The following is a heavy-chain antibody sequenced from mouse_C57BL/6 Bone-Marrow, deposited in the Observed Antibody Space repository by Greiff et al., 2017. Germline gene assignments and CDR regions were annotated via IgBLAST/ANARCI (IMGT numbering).Heavy chain of an antibody. J-gene: IGHJ2*01. Sequence: QVQLKQSGAELVRPGASETLSCKSSGYTFPDYEMHWVKQTPVHGLEWIGAIDPETGGTAYNQKFRGKAIRTADKSARTVYMELRSPASEDSAVYYCTAGGYWGQGTTLTVSS. D-gene: IGHD1-1*02. CDR2: IDPETGGT. V-gene: IGHV1-15*01. CDR1: GYTFPDYE. CDR3: TAGGY.